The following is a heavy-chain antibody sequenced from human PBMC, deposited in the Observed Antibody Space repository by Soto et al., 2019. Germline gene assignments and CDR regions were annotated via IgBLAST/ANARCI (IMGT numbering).Heavy chain of an antibody. CDR1: GYTFTGCY. CDR2: INPNSGGT. J-gene: IGHJ6*02. V-gene: IGHV1-2*02. D-gene: IGHD3-3*01. Sequence: GASVKVSCKASGYTFTGCYMHWVRQAPGQGLGWMGWINPNSGGTNYAQKFQGRVTMTRDTSISTAYMELSRLRSDDTAVYYCARDREYYDFWSGYYSFYYYGMDVWGQGTTVTVS. CDR3: ARDREYYDFWSGYYSFYYYGMDV.